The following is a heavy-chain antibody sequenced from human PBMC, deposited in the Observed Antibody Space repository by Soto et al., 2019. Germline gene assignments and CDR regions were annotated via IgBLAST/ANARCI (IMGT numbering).Heavy chain of an antibody. D-gene: IGHD3-10*01. V-gene: IGHV3-30-3*01. CDR3: ARDVYYYGSGSYTFFSY. J-gene: IGHJ4*02. CDR2: ISYDGSNK. Sequence: QVQLVESGGGVVQPGRSLRLSCAASGFTFSSYAMHWVRQAPGKGLEWVAVISYDGSNKYYADSVKGRFTISRDNSKNTLHLQMNSLRAEDTAVYYCARDVYYYGSGSYTFFSYWGQGTLVTVSS. CDR1: GFTFSSYA.